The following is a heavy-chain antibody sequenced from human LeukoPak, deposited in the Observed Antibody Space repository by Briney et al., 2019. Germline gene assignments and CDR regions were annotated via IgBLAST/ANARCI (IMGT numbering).Heavy chain of an antibody. CDR1: GGTFSSYA. CDR2: IIPIFGTA. V-gene: IGHV1-69*05. CDR3: ARERLRGSGLDY. Sequence: SVKVSCKXSGGTFSSYAISWVRQAPGQGLEWMGRIIPIFGTANYAQKFQGRVTITTDESTSTAYMELSSLRSEDTAVYYCARERLRGSGLDYWGQGTLVTVSS. D-gene: IGHD1-26*01. J-gene: IGHJ4*02.